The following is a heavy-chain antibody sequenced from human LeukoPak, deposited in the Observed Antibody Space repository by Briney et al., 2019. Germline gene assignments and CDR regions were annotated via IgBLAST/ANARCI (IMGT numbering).Heavy chain of an antibody. D-gene: IGHD3-10*01. CDR3: ARDPQTGLWFGESIDY. Sequence: PGGSLRLSCAASGFTVSSNYMSWVRQAPGKGREWVSYLSSSSSTIYYADSVKGRFTISRDNAKNSLYLQMNSLRDEDTAVYYCARDPQTGLWFGESIDYWGQGTLVTVSS. CDR1: GFTVSSNY. V-gene: IGHV3-48*02. J-gene: IGHJ4*02. CDR2: LSSSSSTI.